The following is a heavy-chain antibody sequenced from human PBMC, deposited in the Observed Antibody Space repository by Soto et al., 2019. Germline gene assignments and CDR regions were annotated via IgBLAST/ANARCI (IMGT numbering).Heavy chain of an antibody. D-gene: IGHD2-21*02. CDR3: ARDPVTENYYYYGMDV. CDR2: IYYSGST. J-gene: IGHJ6*02. Sequence: PSETLSLTFTVSGGSISSSSYFWGWIRQPPGKGLEWIGSIYYSGSTYHNPSLKSRVTISVDTSKNQFSLKLSSVTAADTAVYYCARDPVTENYYYYGMDVWGQGTTVT. V-gene: IGHV4-39*07. CDR1: GGSISSSSYF.